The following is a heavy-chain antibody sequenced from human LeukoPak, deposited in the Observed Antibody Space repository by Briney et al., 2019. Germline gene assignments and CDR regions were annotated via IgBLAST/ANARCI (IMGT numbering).Heavy chain of an antibody. CDR3: ARRSYHLLYGYYYYIDV. Sequence: SETLSLICAVYGGSLSGYYWNWIRKSPEKGLEWIAEINYSGNINYNASLQSRLTIPVDTSKSQFSLMLRSVTVAGTAVYYCARRSYHLLYGYYYYIDVWGKGTPVTVSS. CDR1: GGSLSGYY. J-gene: IGHJ6*03. CDR2: INYSGNI. D-gene: IGHD2-2*02. V-gene: IGHV4-34*01.